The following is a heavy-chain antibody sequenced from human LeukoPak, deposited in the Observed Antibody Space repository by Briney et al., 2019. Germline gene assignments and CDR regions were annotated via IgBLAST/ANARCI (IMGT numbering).Heavy chain of an antibody. Sequence: SETLSLTCAVYGGSFSGYYWSWIRQPPGKGLEWIGEINHSGSTNYNPSLKSRVTISVDTSKNQFSLKLSSVTAADTAVYYYARVPYYYGLSRKGIDYWGQGTLVTVSS. CDR1: GGSFSGYY. V-gene: IGHV4-34*01. CDR3: ARVPYYYGLSRKGIDY. D-gene: IGHD3-10*01. J-gene: IGHJ4*02. CDR2: INHSGST.